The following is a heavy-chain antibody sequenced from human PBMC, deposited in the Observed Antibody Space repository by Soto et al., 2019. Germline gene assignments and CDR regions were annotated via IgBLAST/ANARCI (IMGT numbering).Heavy chain of an antibody. J-gene: IGHJ4*02. CDR2: MNVDTGGT. Sequence: QVQLVQSGAEVQKPGASVRVSCKASGYRFTNFYIHWVRQAPGQGLEWMGRMNVDTGGTTYAQKFQGRVTMTRDTSISTAYMEVTNVKSDDTAIYYCARDGNFFFRGYSFGFDFWGQGTLVTVSS. V-gene: IGHV1-2*06. CDR1: GYRFTNFY. CDR3: ARDGNFFFRGYSFGFDF. D-gene: IGHD5-18*01.